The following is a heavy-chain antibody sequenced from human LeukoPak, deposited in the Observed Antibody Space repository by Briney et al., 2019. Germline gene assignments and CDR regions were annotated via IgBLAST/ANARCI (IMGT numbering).Heavy chain of an antibody. J-gene: IGHJ3*02. D-gene: IGHD3-10*01. Sequence: GGSLRLSCAASGFTFSYYNMNWVRQAPGQGLEWVSSISSSSSFISYADSVKGRFTVSRDNAKNSLSLQMSSLRAEDTAVYYCARDLYGSGGDAFDMWGQGTMVTVSS. CDR3: ARDLYGSGGDAFDM. CDR1: GFTFSYYN. CDR2: ISSSSSFI. V-gene: IGHV3-21*01.